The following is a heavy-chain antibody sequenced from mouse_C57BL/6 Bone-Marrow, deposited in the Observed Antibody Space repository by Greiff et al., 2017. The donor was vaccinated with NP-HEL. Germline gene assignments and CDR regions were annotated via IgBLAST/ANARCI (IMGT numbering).Heavy chain of an antibody. CDR3: ARSDDYDDQYYFDY. Sequence: QVQLQQPGAELVRPGSSVKLSCKASGYTFTSYWMHWVKQRPIQGLEWIGNIDPSDSETHYNQKFKDKATLTVDKSSSTAYMQLSSLTSEDSAVYYCARSDDYDDQYYFDYWGQGTTPTVSS. CDR1: GYTFTSYW. CDR2: IDPSDSET. V-gene: IGHV1-52*01. J-gene: IGHJ2*01. D-gene: IGHD2-4*01.